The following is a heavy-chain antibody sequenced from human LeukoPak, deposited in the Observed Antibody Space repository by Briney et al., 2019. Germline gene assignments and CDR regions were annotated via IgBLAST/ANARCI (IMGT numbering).Heavy chain of an antibody. J-gene: IGHJ4*02. CDR1: GFTFSTYW. V-gene: IGHV3-7*03. Sequence: GGSLRLSCAASGFTFSTYWMTWVRQAPGKGLEWVASLNQDGSEKYYVDSVKGRFTISRDNAQKSLYLEMKSLSAKDTAVYYCARAVTSTEGYWGQGTLVTVSS. CDR3: ARAVTSTEGY. CDR2: LNQDGSEK.